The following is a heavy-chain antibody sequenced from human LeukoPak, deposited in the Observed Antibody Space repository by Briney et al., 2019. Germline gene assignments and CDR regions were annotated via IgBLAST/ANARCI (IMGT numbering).Heavy chain of an antibody. CDR2: IIPIFGTA. D-gene: IGHD6-13*01. V-gene: IGHV1-69*13. CDR1: GYTFTSYG. CDR3: ARDLLTSSSWYGEYFQH. J-gene: IGHJ1*01. Sequence: GASVRVSCKASGYTFTSYGISWVRQAPGQGLECMGGIIPIFGTANYAQKFQGRVTITADESTSTAYMELSSLRSEDTAVYYCARDLLTSSSWYGEYFQHWGQGTLVTVSS.